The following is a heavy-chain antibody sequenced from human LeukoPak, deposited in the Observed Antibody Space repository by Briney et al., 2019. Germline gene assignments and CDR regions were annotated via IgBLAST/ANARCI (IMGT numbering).Heavy chain of an antibody. J-gene: IGHJ4*02. CDR2: INPSGGST. CDR1: GYTFTSYY. D-gene: IGHD5-12*01. CDR3: ARDVVRGYSGYGRYFDY. Sequence: ASVKVSCKASGYTFTSYYMHWVRQAPGQGLEWRGIINPSGGSTSYAQKFQGRVTMTRDTSTSTVYMELSSLRSEDTAVYYCARDVVRGYSGYGRYFDYWGQRTLVTVSS. V-gene: IGHV1-46*01.